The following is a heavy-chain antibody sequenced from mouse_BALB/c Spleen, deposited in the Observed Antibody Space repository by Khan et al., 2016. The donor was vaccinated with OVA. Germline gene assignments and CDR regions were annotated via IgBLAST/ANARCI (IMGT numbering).Heavy chain of an antibody. Sequence: QVQLQQSGAELARPGASVKMSCKASGYTFTTYTMHWVKQRPGLGLEWIGYINPSNGYTNYNQKFKDKSTLTADKSSSTAYMQLSSLTMAYSAVYYCAREGAVNRSDVWFSYWGQGTLITDSA. CDR1: GYTFTTYT. CDR2: INPSNGYT. J-gene: IGHJ3*01. D-gene: IGHD2-14*01. CDR3: AREGAVNRSDVWFSY. V-gene: IGHV1-4*01.